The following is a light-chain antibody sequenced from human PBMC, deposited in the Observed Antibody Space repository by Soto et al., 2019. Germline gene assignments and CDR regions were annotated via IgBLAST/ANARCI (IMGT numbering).Light chain of an antibody. CDR2: EGS. J-gene: IGLJ1*01. V-gene: IGLV2-23*01. CDR1: SSDVGSYNF. CDR3: CSYAGSSTYV. Sequence: QSVLTQPASVSGSPGQSITISCTGTSSDVGSYNFVSWLQQHPGKAPKLMIYEGSERPSGVSNRFSGSKSGNTASLTISGLQAEDEADYYCCSYAGSSTYVFGTGTKVTVL.